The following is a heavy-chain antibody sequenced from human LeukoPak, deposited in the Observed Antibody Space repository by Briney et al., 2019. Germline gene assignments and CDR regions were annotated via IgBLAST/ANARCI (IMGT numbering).Heavy chain of an antibody. V-gene: IGHV4-59*01. D-gene: IGHD2-8*01. Sequence: PSETLSLTCSVSRASISNSYYMWIRQPPGKGLEYIGYIYYSGSTNYNPSLKSRVTISLGTSKNQFSLKLSSVTTADTVVYYCASGPNPYYFDYWGQGTLVTVSS. J-gene: IGHJ4*02. CDR2: IYYSGST. CDR3: ASGPNPYYFDY. CDR1: RASISNSY.